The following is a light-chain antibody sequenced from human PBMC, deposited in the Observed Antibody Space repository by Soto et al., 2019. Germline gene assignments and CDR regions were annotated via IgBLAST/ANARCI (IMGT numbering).Light chain of an antibody. CDR1: SSDVGGYNY. J-gene: IGLJ2*01. Sequence: QSALTQPASVSGSPGQSITISCTGTSSDVGGYNYVSWYQQHPGKAPKLMIYEVSHRPSGVSNRFSGSKSGNTASLTISGLPAEDEAYYYCSSYTSSSTLVFGGGTKLTVL. CDR2: EVS. V-gene: IGLV2-14*01. CDR3: SSYTSSSTLV.